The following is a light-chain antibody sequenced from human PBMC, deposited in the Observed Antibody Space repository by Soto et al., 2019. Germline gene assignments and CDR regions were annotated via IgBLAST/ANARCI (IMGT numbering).Light chain of an antibody. V-gene: IGLV2-11*01. Sequence: QSALTQPRSVSGSPGQSVTISCTGTASDVGGYSYVSWYQQHPGKVPKLIIYDVSKWPSGVPDRFSGSKSGNTASLTIAGLQAEDEGDYYCQSYDSSLSGYVFGTGTKVTVL. CDR3: QSYDSSLSGYV. CDR2: DVS. J-gene: IGLJ1*01. CDR1: ASDVGGYSY.